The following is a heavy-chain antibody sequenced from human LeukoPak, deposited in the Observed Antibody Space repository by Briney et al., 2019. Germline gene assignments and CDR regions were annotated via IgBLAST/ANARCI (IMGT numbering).Heavy chain of an antibody. CDR3: AAHTYYYSSGSFAY. Sequence: ASVKVSCKASGYTFTSYDINWVRQATGQGPEWMGWMNLGSGNTGYAQRFQGRVTMTRDTSINTAYLELSSLTSEDTAVYYCAAHTYYYSSGSFAYWGQGTLVTVSS. V-gene: IGHV1-8*01. J-gene: IGHJ4*02. D-gene: IGHD3-10*01. CDR1: GYTFTSYD. CDR2: MNLGSGNT.